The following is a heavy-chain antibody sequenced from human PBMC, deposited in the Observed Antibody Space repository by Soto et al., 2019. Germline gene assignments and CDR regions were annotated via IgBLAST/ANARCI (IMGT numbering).Heavy chain of an antibody. D-gene: IGHD1-26*01. V-gene: IGHV4-4*02. Sequence: QVQLQESGPGLVKPSGTLSLTCAVSGGSISSSNWWSWVRQPPGKGLEWIGEIYHSGSTNYNPSLKSRVTISVDRSKNQFSLKLSSVTAADTAVYYCARARETVGATPYYGMDVWGQGTTVTVSS. CDR2: IYHSGST. CDR1: GGSISSSNW. CDR3: ARARETVGATPYYGMDV. J-gene: IGHJ6*02.